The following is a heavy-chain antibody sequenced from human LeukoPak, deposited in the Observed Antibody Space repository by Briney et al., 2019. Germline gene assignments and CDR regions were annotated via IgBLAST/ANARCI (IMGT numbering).Heavy chain of an antibody. V-gene: IGHV4-34*01. J-gene: IGHJ3*02. CDR1: GGSFSGYY. D-gene: IGHD2-2*01. CDR2: INHSGST. Sequence: SETLSLTCAVYGGSFSGYYWSWIRQPPGKGLEWIGEINHSGSTNYNPSLKSRVTISVDTSKNQFSLKLSSVTAADTAVYYCARATDQTLYCSSTSCSDAFDIWGQGTMVTVSS. CDR3: ARATDQTLYCSSTSCSDAFDI.